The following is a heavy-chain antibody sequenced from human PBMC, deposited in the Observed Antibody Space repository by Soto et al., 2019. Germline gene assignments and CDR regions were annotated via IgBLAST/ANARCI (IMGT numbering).Heavy chain of an antibody. J-gene: IGHJ2*01. V-gene: IGHV1-69*01. CDR3: ARDPDIVVVPAGRESWYFDL. CDR1: GGTFSSYA. Sequence: QVQLVQSGAEVKKPGSSVKVSCTASGGTFSSYAISWVRQAPGQGLEWMGGIIPIFGTANYAQKLQGRVTITADESTSTAYMELSSLRSEDTAVYYCARDPDIVVVPAGRESWYFDLWGRGTLVT. D-gene: IGHD2-2*01. CDR2: IIPIFGTA.